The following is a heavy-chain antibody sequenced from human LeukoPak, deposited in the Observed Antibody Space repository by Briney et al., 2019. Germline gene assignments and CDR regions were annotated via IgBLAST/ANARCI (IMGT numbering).Heavy chain of an antibody. J-gene: IGHJ5*01. CDR3: ARDERAAGIYWFDS. D-gene: IGHD6-13*01. V-gene: IGHV1-69*13. CDR1: GYTFTSYG. CDR2: IIPMFGTA. Sequence: SVKVSCKASGYTFTSYGISWVRQAPGQGLEWMGGIIPMFGTANYAQKFQGRVTIIADESTSTAYMELSSLRSEDTAVYYCARDERAAGIYWFDSWGQGTLVTVSS.